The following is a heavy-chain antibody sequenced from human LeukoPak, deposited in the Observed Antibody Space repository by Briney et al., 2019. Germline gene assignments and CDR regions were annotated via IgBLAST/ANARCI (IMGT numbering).Heavy chain of an antibody. D-gene: IGHD6-25*01. CDR2: INAGNGNT. Sequence: ASVKVSCKASGYTFTSYAMHWVRQAPGQRLEWMGWINAGNGNTKYSQKFQGRVTITADKSTSTAYMELSSLRPEDTAVYYCARMRPAHYYYYGMDVWGQGTTVTVSS. V-gene: IGHV1-3*01. J-gene: IGHJ6*02. CDR1: GYTFTSYA. CDR3: ARMRPAHYYYYGMDV.